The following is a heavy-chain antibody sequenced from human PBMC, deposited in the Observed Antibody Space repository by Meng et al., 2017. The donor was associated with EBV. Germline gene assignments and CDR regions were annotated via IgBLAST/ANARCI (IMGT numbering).Heavy chain of an antibody. V-gene: IGHV1-8*01. J-gene: IGHJ5*02. Sequence: QGQQVQAGSEVEMPGASVKVSCKASVYTFTSYDTNLVRQATGQGLEWMGWMNPNSGNTGYAQKFQGRVTMTRNTSISTAYMELSSLRSEDTAVYYCARGPYYYDSSGYYYGEFDPWGQGTLVTVSS. D-gene: IGHD3-22*01. CDR3: ARGPYYYDSSGYYYGEFDP. CDR1: VYTFTSYD. CDR2: MNPNSGNT.